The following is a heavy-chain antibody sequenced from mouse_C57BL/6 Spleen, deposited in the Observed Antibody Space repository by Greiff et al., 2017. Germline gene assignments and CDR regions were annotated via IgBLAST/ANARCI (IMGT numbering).Heavy chain of an antibody. CDR3: ARDHYDFPFDY. V-gene: IGHV5-4*01. Sequence: EVKLMESGGGLVKPGGSLKLSCAASGFTFSSYAMSWVRQTPEKRLEWVATISDGGSYTYYPDNVKGRFTISRDNAKNNLYLQMSHLKSEDTAMYYCARDHYDFPFDYWGQGTTLTVSS. CDR2: ISDGGSYT. J-gene: IGHJ2*01. CDR1: GFTFSSYA. D-gene: IGHD2-4*01.